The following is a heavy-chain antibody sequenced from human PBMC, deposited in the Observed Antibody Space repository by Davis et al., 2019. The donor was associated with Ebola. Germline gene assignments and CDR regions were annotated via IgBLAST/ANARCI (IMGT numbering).Heavy chain of an antibody. V-gene: IGHV3-7*01. CDR2: IKEDGSEK. D-gene: IGHD3-22*01. CDR3: ARTPPYFYDSSGYSPGGALDI. J-gene: IGHJ3*02. Sequence: PGGSLRLSCAVSGFAFSSYWMTWVRQAPGKGLEWVANIKEDGSEKYYVDSVKGRFTISRDNTKNSLSLQMNSLRAEDTAVYYCARTPPYFYDSSGYSPGGALDIWGQGTKVTVSS. CDR1: GFAFSSYW.